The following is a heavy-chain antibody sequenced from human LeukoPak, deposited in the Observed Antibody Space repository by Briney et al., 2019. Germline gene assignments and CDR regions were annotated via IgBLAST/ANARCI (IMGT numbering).Heavy chain of an antibody. V-gene: IGHV1-2*06. D-gene: IGHD1-26*01. Sequence: ASVKVSCTASGYTFTGYYIHWVRQAPGQGLEWMGRINPGSGGPNYAQKFQGRVAMTRDTSISTAYMELSRLRSDDTAVYYCAREQGGSGTYGVDYWGQGTLVTVSS. CDR2: INPGSGGP. J-gene: IGHJ4*02. CDR1: GYTFTGYY. CDR3: AREQGGSGTYGVDY.